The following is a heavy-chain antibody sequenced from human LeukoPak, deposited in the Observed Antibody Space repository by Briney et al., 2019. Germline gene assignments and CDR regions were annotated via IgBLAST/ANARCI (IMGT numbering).Heavy chain of an antibody. Sequence: SQTLSLTCAISGNSVSSKSAAWNWTRQSPSRGLEWLGRTYYRSKWYNDYTLSVKSRITIKSDTSKNQFSLQLNSVTPEDMAVHYCARSAGHFDYWGQGTLVTVSS. J-gene: IGHJ4*02. V-gene: IGHV6-1*01. CDR1: GNSVSSKSAA. CDR3: ARSAGHFDY. CDR2: TYYRSKWYN.